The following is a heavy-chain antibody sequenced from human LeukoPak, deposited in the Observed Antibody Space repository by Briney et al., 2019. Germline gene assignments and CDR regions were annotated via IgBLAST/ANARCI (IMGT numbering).Heavy chain of an antibody. CDR2: ISYDGSNK. D-gene: IGHD4-17*01. J-gene: IGHJ4*02. Sequence: GRSLRLSCAASGFTFSSYGMHWVRQAPGKGLEWVAVISYDGSNKYYADSVKGRFTISRDNSKNTLYLQMNSLRAEDTAVYYCARDHDYAFDCWGQGTLVTVSS. V-gene: IGHV3-30*03. CDR3: ARDHDYAFDC. CDR1: GFTFSSYG.